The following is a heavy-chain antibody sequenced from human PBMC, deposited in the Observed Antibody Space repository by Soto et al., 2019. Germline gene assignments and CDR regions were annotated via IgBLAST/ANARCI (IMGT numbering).Heavy chain of an antibody. J-gene: IGHJ6*02. CDR2: ISFDGDKR. CDR3: AREDDYNYRYFNYGLDV. CDR1: GFTFKNYA. D-gene: IGHD5-12*01. Sequence: QAQLVESGGGVIRPGRSLRLSCAASGFTFKNYALHWVRQAPGKGLEWVAVISFDGDKRYYADSVKGRFTISRDNFRNTLYLQMNNLRVEDAALYFCAREDDYNYRYFNYGLDVWGPGTRVTVS. V-gene: IGHV3-30-3*01.